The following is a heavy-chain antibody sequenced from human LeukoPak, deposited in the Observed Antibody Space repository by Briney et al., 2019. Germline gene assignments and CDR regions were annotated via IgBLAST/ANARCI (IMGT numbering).Heavy chain of an antibody. Sequence: SVKVSCKASGGTFSSYAISWVRQAPGQGLEWMGRIIPILGIANYAQKFQGRVTITADKSTSTAYMELSSLRSEDTAVYYCARMITIVRYFQHRMDVLGQGTTVTVSS. CDR1: GGTFSSYA. V-gene: IGHV1-69*04. D-gene: IGHD2-21*01. J-gene: IGHJ6*02. CDR2: IIPILGIA. CDR3: ARMITIVRYFQHRMDV.